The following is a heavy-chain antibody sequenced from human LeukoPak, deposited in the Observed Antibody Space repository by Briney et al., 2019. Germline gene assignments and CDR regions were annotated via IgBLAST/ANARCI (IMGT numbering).Heavy chain of an antibody. J-gene: IGHJ6*03. CDR1: GYTFTSYA. D-gene: IGHD4-23*01. CDR2: IIPIFGTS. CDR3: ARALTAVDDVPQVPYYYYMDV. V-gene: IGHV1-69*13. Sequence: SVKVSCKASGYTFTSYAISWVRQAPGQGLEWMGGIIPIFGTSNYAQKFQGRVTFTADESTSTAYMELSSLRSEDTAVYYCARALTAVDDVPQVPYYYYMDVWGRGTTVTISS.